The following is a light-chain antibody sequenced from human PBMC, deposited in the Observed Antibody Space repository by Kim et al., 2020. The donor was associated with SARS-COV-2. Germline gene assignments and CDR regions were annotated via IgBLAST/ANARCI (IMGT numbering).Light chain of an antibody. CDR2: AAS. CDR3: GQYGSSPRT. CDR1: QSVNSNY. V-gene: IGKV3-20*01. Sequence: SPGEGATPSCRTSQSVNSNYIAWYQQKPGQAPRLLIHAASGRAAGIPDRISGSGSGTDFTLTIRTVEPEDFVVYYCGQYGSSPRTFGQGTKVDIK. J-gene: IGKJ1*01.